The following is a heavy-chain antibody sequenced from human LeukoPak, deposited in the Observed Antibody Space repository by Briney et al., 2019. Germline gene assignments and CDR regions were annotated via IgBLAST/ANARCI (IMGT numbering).Heavy chain of an antibody. V-gene: IGHV3-20*04. CDR2: INWNGGST. J-gene: IGHJ4*02. Sequence: GSLRLSCAASGFTFDDYGMSWVRQAPGKGLEWVSGINWNGGSTGYADSVKGRFTISRDNAKNSLYLQMNSLRAEDTAVYYCARGVDYYDSSGYPVVYWGQGTLVTVSS. CDR3: ARGVDYYDSSGYPVVY. CDR1: GFTFDDYG. D-gene: IGHD3-22*01.